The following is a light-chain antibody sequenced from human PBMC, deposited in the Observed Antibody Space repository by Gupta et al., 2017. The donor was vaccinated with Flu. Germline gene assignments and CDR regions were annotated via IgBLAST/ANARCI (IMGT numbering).Light chain of an antibody. CDR2: RAS. J-gene: IGKJ2*03. CDR1: QSVSSNY. CDR3: QQYGGSPPYS. Sequence: EMVLTQSPGTLSLSPGERATLSCRASQSVSSNYLAWYQQKPGQAPRLLIYRASSRATGIPDRFSGSGCGKDFTLTIGRREQEDFAVYYCQQYGGSPPYSFGQRTKLEIK. V-gene: IGKV3-20*01.